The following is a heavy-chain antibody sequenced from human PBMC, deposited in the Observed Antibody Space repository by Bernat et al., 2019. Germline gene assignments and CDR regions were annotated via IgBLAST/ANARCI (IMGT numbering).Heavy chain of an antibody. CDR2: ISSSSYI. Sequence: EVQLVESGGGLVKPGGSLRLSCAASGFTFSSYSMNWVRQAPGKGLEWVSSISSSSYIYYADSVKCRFTISRDNAKNSLYLQMNSLRAEDTAVYYCASLMVRGSNWFEPWGQGTLVTVSS. CDR1: GFTFSSYS. J-gene: IGHJ5*02. D-gene: IGHD3-10*01. V-gene: IGHV3-21*01. CDR3: ASLMVRGSNWFEP.